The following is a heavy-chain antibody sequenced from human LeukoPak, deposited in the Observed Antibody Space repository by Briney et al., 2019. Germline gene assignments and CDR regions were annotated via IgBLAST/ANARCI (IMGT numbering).Heavy chain of an antibody. CDR3: ASLYSSGWYKDAFDI. D-gene: IGHD6-19*01. CDR2: IYSGGST. CDR1: GFTVSSNY. J-gene: IGHJ3*02. V-gene: IGHV3-66*02. Sequence: GGSLRLSCSASGFTVSSNYMSWVRQAPGKGLEWVSVIYSGGSTYYADSVKGLFTISRNNSKNTLYLQMNSLRAEDTAVYYCASLYSSGWYKDAFDIWGQGTMVTVSS.